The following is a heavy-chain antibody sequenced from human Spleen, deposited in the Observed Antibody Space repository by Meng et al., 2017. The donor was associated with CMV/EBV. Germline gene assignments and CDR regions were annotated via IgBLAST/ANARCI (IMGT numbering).Heavy chain of an antibody. CDR2: ISGNSHHI. CDR3: ARGDSSVYPIDY. J-gene: IGHJ4*02. CDR1: GFTFSSYS. V-gene: IGHV3-21*01. D-gene: IGHD3-22*01. Sequence: QLGESVGGLGKPWGFLMISCAASGFTFSSYSMNWGRQAPGGGLEWVSSISGNSHHISYTDSVKGRFSISRDNAKNSLYLQMNNLSAEDTAVYYCARGDSSVYPIDYWGQGALVTVSS.